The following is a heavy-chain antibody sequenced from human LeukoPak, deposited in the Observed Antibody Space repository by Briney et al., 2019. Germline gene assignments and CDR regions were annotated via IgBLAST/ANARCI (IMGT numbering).Heavy chain of an antibody. V-gene: IGHV3-7*03. CDR2: IKDDGREK. Sequence: GGSLRLSCAASGFIFSNYWMTWVRQAPGKGLEWVANIKDDGREKHYVDSVQGRFTISRDNAKNSLYLQMNSLRAEDTALYYCARGSDFWSGRTRGSMDVWGKGTTVTVSS. CDR1: GFIFSNYW. CDR3: ARGSDFWSGRTRGSMDV. J-gene: IGHJ6*03. D-gene: IGHD3-3*01.